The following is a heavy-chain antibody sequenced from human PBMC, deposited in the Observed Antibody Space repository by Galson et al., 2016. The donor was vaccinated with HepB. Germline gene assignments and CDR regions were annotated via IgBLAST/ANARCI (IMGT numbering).Heavy chain of an antibody. CDR3: ARQSVGAFDH. CDR2: MFYSGST. V-gene: IGHV4-39*01. J-gene: IGHJ5*02. Sequence: SETLSLTCTVSGGSIVSSSYYWGWIRQPPGKGLDWIGNMFYSGSTYYNPSLKSRVTISVDTSRNQFSLQLTSVTAADTAVYYCARQSVGAFDHWGQGTLVTVSS. CDR1: GGSIVSSSYY. D-gene: IGHD1-26*01.